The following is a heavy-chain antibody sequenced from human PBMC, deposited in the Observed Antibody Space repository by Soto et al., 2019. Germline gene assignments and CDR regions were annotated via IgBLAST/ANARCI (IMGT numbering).Heavy chain of an antibody. D-gene: IGHD3-22*01. Sequence: GESLKISCKGSGYSFAGYWITWVRQKPGKGLEWMGRIDPSDSQTYYSPSFRGHVTISVTKSITTVFLQWRSLRASDTAMYYCARQIYDSDTGPNFQYYFDSWGQGTPVTVSS. CDR2: IDPSDSQT. CDR3: ARQIYDSDTGPNFQYYFDS. V-gene: IGHV5-10-1*01. J-gene: IGHJ4*02. CDR1: GYSFAGYW.